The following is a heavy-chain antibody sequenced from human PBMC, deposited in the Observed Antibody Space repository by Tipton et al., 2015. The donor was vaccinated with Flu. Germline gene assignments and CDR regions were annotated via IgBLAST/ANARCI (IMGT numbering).Heavy chain of an antibody. CDR2: SHHTGST. Sequence: TLSLTCNVSGGSISSGGAYWSWIRQHPGKGLEWIGNSHHTGSTYRNPSLKSRVIISVDRSKNQFSLRLSSVTAADTAVYYCAREREFSYGYGFDYWGQGTLVTISS. CDR3: AREREFSYGYGFDY. J-gene: IGHJ4*02. V-gene: IGHV4-30-2*01. D-gene: IGHD5-18*01. CDR1: GGSISSGGAY.